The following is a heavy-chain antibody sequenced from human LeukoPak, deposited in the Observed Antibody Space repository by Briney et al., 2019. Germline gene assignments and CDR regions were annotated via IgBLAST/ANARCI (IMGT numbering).Heavy chain of an antibody. D-gene: IGHD4-23*01. V-gene: IGHV1-69*04. CDR3: ARGPPYGGNFDY. CDR2: IIPILGIA. Sequence: SVTVSFKASGGTFSSYAISWVRQAPGQGLEWMGRIIPILGIANYAQKFQGRVTITADKSTSTAYMELSSLRSEDTAVYYCARGPPYGGNFDYWGQGTLVTVSS. CDR1: GGTFSSYA. J-gene: IGHJ4*02.